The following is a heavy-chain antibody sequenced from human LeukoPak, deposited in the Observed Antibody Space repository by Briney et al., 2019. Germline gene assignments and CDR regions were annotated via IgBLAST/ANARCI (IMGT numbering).Heavy chain of an antibody. CDR3: ARDVFRASYYFDY. D-gene: IGHD6-6*01. J-gene: IGHJ4*02. CDR2: ISYDGSNK. V-gene: IGHV3-30*03. Sequence: GGSLRLSCAASGFTFSSYGMLWVRQAPGKGLEWVAVISYDGSNKYYADSVKGRFTISRDNAKNSLYLQMNSLRAEDTAVYYCARDVFRASYYFDYWGQGTLVTVSS. CDR1: GFTFSSYG.